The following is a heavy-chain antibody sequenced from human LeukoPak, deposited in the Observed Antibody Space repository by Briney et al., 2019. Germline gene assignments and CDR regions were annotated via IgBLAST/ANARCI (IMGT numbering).Heavy chain of an antibody. CDR3: ARGPNSDWSGLDF. CDR1: GFSFSGHW. CDR2: ISPAGSTT. J-gene: IGHJ4*02. Sequence: GGSLRLSCTASGFSFSGHWMHWARQLPGKGLVWVSRISPAGSTTSYADSVKGRFTVSRDNAKNTLYLQVNNLRAEDTAVYYCARGPNSDWSGLDFWGQGTLLTVSS. D-gene: IGHD3-9*01. V-gene: IGHV3-74*01.